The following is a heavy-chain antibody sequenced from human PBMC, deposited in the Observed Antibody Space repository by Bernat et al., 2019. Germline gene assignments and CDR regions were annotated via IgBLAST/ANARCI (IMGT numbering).Heavy chain of an antibody. CDR2: IYYSGST. J-gene: IGHJ6*03. Sequence: QLQLQESGPGLVKPSETLSLTCTVSGGSISSRSYYWGWIRQPPGKGLEWVGSIYYSGSTNYNPSLKSRVTISVDTSKNQFSLKLSSVTAADTAVYYCARDSSSSYYYYMDVWGKGTTVTVSS. V-gene: IGHV4-39*07. CDR1: GGSISSRSYY. CDR3: ARDSSSSYYYYMDV. D-gene: IGHD6-6*01.